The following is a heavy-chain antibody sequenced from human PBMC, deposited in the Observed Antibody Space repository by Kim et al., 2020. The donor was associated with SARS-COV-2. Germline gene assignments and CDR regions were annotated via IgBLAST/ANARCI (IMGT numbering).Heavy chain of an antibody. Sequence: GGSLRLSCAASGFPFSTYDMNWVRQAPGKGLEWVSYISSSGNNKNYADSVRGRMTISRDNARNSLYLQMKSLSAEDTAVYYCARAPDNSFHYFYYMD. V-gene: IGHV3-48*03. D-gene: IGHD1-1*01. CDR1: GFPFSTYD. CDR2: ISSSGNNK. J-gene: IGHJ6*03. CDR3: ARAPDNSFHYFYYMD.